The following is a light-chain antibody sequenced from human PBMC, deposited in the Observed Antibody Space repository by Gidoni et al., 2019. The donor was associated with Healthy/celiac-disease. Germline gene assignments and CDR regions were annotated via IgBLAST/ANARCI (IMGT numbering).Light chain of an antibody. Sequence: QSVLPQPPSVSAAPVQWVTISCTGSSSNIAAGYDVHWYQQLPGTAPKLLIYGNSNRPSGVPDRFSGSKSGTSASLAITGLQAEDEADYYCQSYDSSLSALYVFGTGTKVTVL. V-gene: IGLV1-40*01. J-gene: IGLJ1*01. CDR2: GNS. CDR1: SSNIAAGYD. CDR3: QSYDSSLSALYV.